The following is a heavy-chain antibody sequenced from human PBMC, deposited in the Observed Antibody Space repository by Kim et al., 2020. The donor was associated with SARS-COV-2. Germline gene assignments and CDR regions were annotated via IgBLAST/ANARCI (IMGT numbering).Heavy chain of an antibody. Sequence: GGSLRLSCAASGFTFSSYAMHWVRQAPGKGLEWVAVISYDGSNKYYADSVKGRFTISRDNSKNTLYLQMNSLRAEDTAVYYCARVVITMVRGAPFDYWGQGTLVTVSS. CDR1: GFTFSSYA. V-gene: IGHV3-30-3*01. J-gene: IGHJ4*02. D-gene: IGHD3-10*01. CDR2: ISYDGSNK. CDR3: ARVVITMVRGAPFDY.